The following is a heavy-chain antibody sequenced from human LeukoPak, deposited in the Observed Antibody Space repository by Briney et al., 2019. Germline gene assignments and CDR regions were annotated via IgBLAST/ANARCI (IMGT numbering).Heavy chain of an antibody. CDR2: INPNSGGT. V-gene: IGHV1-2*02. Sequence: GASVKVSCKASGYTFIAYYMHWVRQAPGQGLEWMGWINPNSGGTNYAQKFQGRVTMTRDTSISTAYMELSRLRSDDTAVYYCARGNVDLIVVVAATDWFDPWGQGTLVTVSS. CDR3: ARGNVDLIVVVAATDWFDP. J-gene: IGHJ5*02. CDR1: GYTFIAYY. D-gene: IGHD2-15*01.